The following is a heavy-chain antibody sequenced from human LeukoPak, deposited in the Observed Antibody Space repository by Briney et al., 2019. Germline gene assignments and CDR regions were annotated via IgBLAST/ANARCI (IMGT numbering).Heavy chain of an antibody. D-gene: IGHD3-22*01. CDR3: ARSTMIVVVNRDY. CDR2: INPNSGGT. J-gene: IGHJ4*02. CDR1: GYTFTGYY. V-gene: IGHV1-2*02. Sequence: GASVKVSCKASGYTFTGYYMHWVRQAPGQGLEWMGWINPNSGGTNYAQKFQGRVTMTRDTSISTAYMELSRLRSDDTAVYYCARSTMIVVVNRDYWGQGTLVTVSS.